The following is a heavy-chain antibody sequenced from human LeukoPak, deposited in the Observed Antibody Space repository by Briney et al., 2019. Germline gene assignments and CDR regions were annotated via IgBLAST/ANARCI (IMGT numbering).Heavy chain of an antibody. CDR2: ISASGATT. J-gene: IGHJ5*02. CDR3: AKDRDSGAHGWFDP. CDR1: GFTLSTYA. V-gene: IGHV3-23*01. D-gene: IGHD4-17*01. Sequence: GGSPRLSCAASGFTLSTYAMSRVRQAPGRGLQWVSGISASGATTYYADSLKGRFTVSRDTSKNTLYVQMNSLRAEDTAVYYCAKDRDSGAHGWFDPWGQGTLVTVSS.